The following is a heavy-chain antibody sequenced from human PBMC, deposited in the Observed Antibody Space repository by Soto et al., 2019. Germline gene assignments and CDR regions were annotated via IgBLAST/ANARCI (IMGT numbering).Heavy chain of an antibody. V-gene: IGHV3-7*01. D-gene: IGHD1-26*01. J-gene: IGHJ3*02. CDR1: GFTFSSYW. CDR3: ARDRIWFRWEDAFDI. Sequence: GGSLRLSCAASGFTFSSYWMSWVRQAPGKGLEWVANIKQDGSEKYYVDSVKGRFTISRDNAKNSLYLQMNSLRAEDTAVYYCARDRIWFRWEDAFDIWGQGTMVTVSS. CDR2: IKQDGSEK.